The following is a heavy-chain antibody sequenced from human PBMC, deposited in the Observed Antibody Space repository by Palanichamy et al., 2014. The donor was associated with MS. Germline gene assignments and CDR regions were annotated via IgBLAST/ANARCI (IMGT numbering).Heavy chain of an antibody. V-gene: IGHV3-23*01. CDR2: ISSSGVVT. Sequence: EVQLLESGGGLVQPGGSLRLSCAASGFSFSSYGMNWVRQTPGEGLEWVSTISSSGVVTYHAASVKGRFTMSRDNSKNMLYLQMNSLRAEDTAVYFCAKGNGDSTKAALTRHLDYWGQGTQVTISS. D-gene: IGHD4-17*01. CDR1: GFSFSSYG. CDR3: AKGNGDSTKAALTRHLDY. J-gene: IGHJ4*02.